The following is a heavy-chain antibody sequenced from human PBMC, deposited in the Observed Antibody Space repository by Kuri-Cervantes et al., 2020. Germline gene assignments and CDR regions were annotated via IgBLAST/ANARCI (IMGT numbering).Heavy chain of an antibody. CDR3: VRGRNWYFDL. CDR2: INHSGST. Sequence: SETLSLTCAVYGGSFSGYYWSWIRQPPGKGLEWIGEINHSGSTNYNPSLKSRVTMSVDTSKNQLSLKLSSLTAADTAVYYCVRGRNWYFDLWGRGTLVTVSS. V-gene: IGHV4-34*01. J-gene: IGHJ2*01. CDR1: GGSFSGYY.